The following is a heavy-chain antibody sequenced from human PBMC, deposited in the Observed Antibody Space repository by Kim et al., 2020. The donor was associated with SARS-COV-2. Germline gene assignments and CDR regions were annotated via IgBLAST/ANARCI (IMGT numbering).Heavy chain of an antibody. CDR1: GYSFTSYW. Sequence: GESLKISCKGSGYSFTSYWIGWVRQMPGKGLEWMGIIYPGDSDTRYSPSFQGQVTIPADKSISTAYLQWSSLKASDTAMYYCARYRSSSGWYEAGKRRWFDPCGQGTLVTVSS. D-gene: IGHD6-19*01. CDR3: ARYRSSSGWYEAGKRRWFDP. V-gene: IGHV5-51*01. CDR2: IYPGDSDT. J-gene: IGHJ5*02.